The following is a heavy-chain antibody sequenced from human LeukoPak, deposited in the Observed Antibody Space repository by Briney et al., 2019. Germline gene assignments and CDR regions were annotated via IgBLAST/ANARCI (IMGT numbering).Heavy chain of an antibody. Sequence: GGSLRLSCAGSGFTFSSFAMSWVRQVPGKGLEWISAISGSGGSTFYADSVKGRFTISRDNSKNTLYLQMNSLRGEDTAVYYCARGITYYYDSSGSDYWGQGTLVTVSS. D-gene: IGHD3-22*01. CDR2: ISGSGGST. V-gene: IGHV3-23*01. CDR1: GFTFSSFA. CDR3: ARGITYYYDSSGSDY. J-gene: IGHJ4*02.